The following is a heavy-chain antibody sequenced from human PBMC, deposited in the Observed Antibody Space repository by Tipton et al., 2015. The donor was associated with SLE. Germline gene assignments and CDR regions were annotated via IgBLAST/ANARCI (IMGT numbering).Heavy chain of an antibody. Sequence: TLSLTCHVAGGAIRNSPYYWAWIRQPPGKRLEWIGSVFDTGYTAYNPPLEGRMSISVDTSNNEFSLKLSSVTAADTAVYYCTRAPRGDSHLGFFYYGMNVWGQGSTVIVSS. D-gene: IGHD2-21*02. CDR3: TRAPRGDSHLGFFYYGMNV. J-gene: IGHJ6*02. CDR1: GGAIRNSPYY. CDR2: VFDTGYT. V-gene: IGHV4-39*07.